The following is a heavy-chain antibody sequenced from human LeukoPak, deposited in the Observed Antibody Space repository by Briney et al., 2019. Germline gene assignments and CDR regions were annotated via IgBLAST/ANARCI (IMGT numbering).Heavy chain of an antibody. CDR1: GGTFSSYT. Sequence: LVKVSCKASGGTFSSYTISWVRQAPGQGLEWMGRIIPILGIANYAQKFQGRVTITADKSTSTAYMELSSLRSEDTAVYYCASQYSSSSRVYFDYWGQGTLVTVSS. CDR2: IIPILGIA. D-gene: IGHD6-6*01. V-gene: IGHV1-69*02. J-gene: IGHJ4*02. CDR3: ASQYSSSSRVYFDY.